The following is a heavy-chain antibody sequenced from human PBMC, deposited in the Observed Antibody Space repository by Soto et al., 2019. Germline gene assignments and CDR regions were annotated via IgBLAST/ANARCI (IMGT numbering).Heavy chain of an antibody. J-gene: IGHJ6*02. Sequence: PGGSLRLSCAASGFTFSSYSMNWVRQAPGKGLEWVSSISSSSSYIYYADSVRGRFTISRDNAKNSLYLQMNSLRAEDTAVYYCARDLRITMVRGAHYGMDVWGQGTTVTVSS. CDR3: ARDLRITMVRGAHYGMDV. V-gene: IGHV3-21*01. CDR2: ISSSSSYI. CDR1: GFTFSSYS. D-gene: IGHD3-10*01.